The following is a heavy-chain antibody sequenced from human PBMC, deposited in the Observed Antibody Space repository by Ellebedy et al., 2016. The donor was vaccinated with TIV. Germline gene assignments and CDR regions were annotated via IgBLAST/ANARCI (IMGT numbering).Heavy chain of an antibody. D-gene: IGHD3-22*01. CDR2: IKQDGSEK. J-gene: IGHJ4*02. CDR1: GFTFSSYW. V-gene: IGHV3-7*01. Sequence: PGGSLRLSCAASGFTFSSYWMSWVRQAPGKGLEWVANIKQDGSEKYYVDSVKGRFTISRDNAKNSLYLQMNSLRAEDTAVYYCARRHDSSGYYYVDYWGQGTLVTVSS. CDR3: ARRHDSSGYYYVDY.